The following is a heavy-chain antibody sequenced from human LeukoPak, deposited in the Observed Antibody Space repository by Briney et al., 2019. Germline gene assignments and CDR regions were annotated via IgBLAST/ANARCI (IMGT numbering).Heavy chain of an antibody. CDR1: GFTFSSYA. CDR2: ISYDGSNK. J-gene: IGHJ4*02. Sequence: PGGSLRLSCAASGFTFSSYAMHWVRQAPGKGLEWVAVISYDGSNKYYADSVKGRFTISRDNSKNTLYLQMNSLRAEDTAVYYCARPVEMATISTNFDYWGQGTLVTVSS. V-gene: IGHV3-30*04. D-gene: IGHD5-24*01. CDR3: ARPVEMATISTNFDY.